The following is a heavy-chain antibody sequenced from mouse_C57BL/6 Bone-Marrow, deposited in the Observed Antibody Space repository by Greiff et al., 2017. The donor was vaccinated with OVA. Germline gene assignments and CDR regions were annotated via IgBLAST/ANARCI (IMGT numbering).Heavy chain of an antibody. D-gene: IGHD3-1*01. CDR1: GYTFTSYG. V-gene: IGHV1-15*01. Sequence: QVQLQQSGAELVKPGASVTLSCKASGYTFTSYGMHWVKQTPGQGLEWIGAIDPETGGTAYNEKFKGKAILTADKSSSTAYMQLRSLTSEDAAVYCCTRRAYALDYWGQGTSVTVSS. CDR3: TRRAYALDY. CDR2: IDPETGGT. J-gene: IGHJ4*01.